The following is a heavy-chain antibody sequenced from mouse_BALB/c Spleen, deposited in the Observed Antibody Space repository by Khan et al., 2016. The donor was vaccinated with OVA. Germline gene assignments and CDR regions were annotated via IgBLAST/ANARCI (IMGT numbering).Heavy chain of an antibody. Sequence: EVELQESGPGLVKPSQSLSLTCIVTGYSITSDYAWNWIRQFPGNKLEWMGYISYSGSTNYNPSLKSRISITRDTSKNQFFMQLNSVTTEDTATYDCARDGSRYYYAMDYGGQGTSGTVSS. D-gene: IGHD2-3*01. CDR2: ISYSGST. V-gene: IGHV3-2*02. CDR3: ARDGSRYYYAMDY. J-gene: IGHJ4*01. CDR1: GYSITSDYA.